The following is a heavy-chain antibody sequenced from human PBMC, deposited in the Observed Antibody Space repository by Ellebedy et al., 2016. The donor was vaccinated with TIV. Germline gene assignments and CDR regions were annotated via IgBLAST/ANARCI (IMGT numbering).Heavy chain of an antibody. CDR2: IIPILGIA. D-gene: IGHD4-17*01. Sequence: ASVKISCKASGGTFSSYAISWVRQAPGQGLEWMGRIIPILGIANYAQKFQGRVTITADKSTSTAYMELSSLRFEDTAVYYCARAGTTVTTPIDHWGQGTLVTVSS. J-gene: IGHJ4*02. CDR1: GGTFSSYA. V-gene: IGHV1-69*04. CDR3: ARAGTTVTTPIDH.